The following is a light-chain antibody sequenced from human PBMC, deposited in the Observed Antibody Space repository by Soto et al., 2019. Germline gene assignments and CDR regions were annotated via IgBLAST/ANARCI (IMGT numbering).Light chain of an antibody. J-gene: IGKJ1*01. V-gene: IGKV3-15*01. Sequence: EIWMTQSPASLSLSPAEISTLSGGSSQSISSNLAWYQQKPGQAPRLLIYGASTRATGIPARFSGSGSGTEFTLTISSLQSEDFAVYYCHQYNNWPPWTFGQGTKVE. CDR1: QSISSN. CDR2: GAS. CDR3: HQYNNWPPWT.